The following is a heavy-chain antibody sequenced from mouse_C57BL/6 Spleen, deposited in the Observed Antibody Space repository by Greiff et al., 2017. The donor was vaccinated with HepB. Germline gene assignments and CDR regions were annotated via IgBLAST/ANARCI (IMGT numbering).Heavy chain of an antibody. Sequence: VQLQQSGPELVKPGASVKISCKASGYTFTDYYMNWVKQSHGKSLEWIGDINPNNGGTSYNQKFKGKATLTVDKSSSTAYMELRSLTSEDSAVYYCARGMVTTHYYAMDYWGQGTSVTVSS. J-gene: IGHJ4*01. CDR3: ARGMVTTHYYAMDY. V-gene: IGHV1-26*01. CDR2: INPNNGGT. D-gene: IGHD2-3*01. CDR1: GYTFTDYY.